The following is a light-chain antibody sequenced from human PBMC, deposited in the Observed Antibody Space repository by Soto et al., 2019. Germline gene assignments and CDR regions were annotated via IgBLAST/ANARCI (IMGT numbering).Light chain of an antibody. CDR2: DVS. V-gene: IGLV2-14*01. CDR1: SSDVGGYNY. Sequence: QSVLTQPASVSGSPGQSLTISCTGTSSDVGGYNYVSWYQQHPGKAPKLMIYDVSNRPSGVSNRFSGSKSGNTASLTISGLQAEDEADYYCSSYTSSSTLDYVFGTGTKLTVL. CDR3: SSYTSSSTLDYV. J-gene: IGLJ1*01.